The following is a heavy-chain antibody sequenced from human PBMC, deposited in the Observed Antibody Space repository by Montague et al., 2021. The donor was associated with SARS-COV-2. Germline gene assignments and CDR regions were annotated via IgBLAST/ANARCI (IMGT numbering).Heavy chain of an antibody. CDR1: GDSVCGETPS. CDR2: TCYRFKRKH. D-gene: IGHD2-8*01. CDR3: ARTTTSMLYPENAFDI. J-gene: IGHJ3*02. V-gene: IGHV6-1*01. Sequence: CAISGDSVCGETPSCRSEKHTSERHLQWQVVTCYRFKRKHDYAISLKSRITINPDTSKNQFSLQLSSVAPEDTAVFYCARTTTSMLYPENAFDIWGQGTMVTVSS.